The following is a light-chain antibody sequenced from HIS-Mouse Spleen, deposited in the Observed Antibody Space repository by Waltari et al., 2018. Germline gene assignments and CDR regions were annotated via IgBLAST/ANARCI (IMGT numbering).Light chain of an antibody. CDR3: AAWDDSLSGV. CDR1: SSNIGSNY. V-gene: IGLV1-47*01. Sequence: QSVLTQPPSASGTPGQRVTISCSGSSSNIGSNYVYWYQQLPGTAPKLLIYRSNQRPSGTPDRFSGSKSGTSASLAISGRRSEDEADYYCAAWDDSLSGVFGGGTKLTVL. CDR2: RSN. J-gene: IGLJ2*01.